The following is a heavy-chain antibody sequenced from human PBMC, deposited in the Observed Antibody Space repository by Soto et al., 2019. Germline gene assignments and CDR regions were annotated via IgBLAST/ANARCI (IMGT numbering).Heavy chain of an antibody. J-gene: IGHJ3*01. CDR1: GYSFTSYD. CDR3: ARYPFTSYCSDGGCSYDALGV. Sequence: QVQVVQSGAEVKKPGASVKVSCKASGYSFTSYDVNWVRQATGQGLEWMGWMNPNSAKTVYAQKFQGRVTMTRDTSIRTAYMELTGLTSEDTAVYYCARYPFTSYCSDGGCSYDALGVWGQGTMVTVSS. V-gene: IGHV1-8*01. CDR2: MNPNSAKT. D-gene: IGHD2-15*01.